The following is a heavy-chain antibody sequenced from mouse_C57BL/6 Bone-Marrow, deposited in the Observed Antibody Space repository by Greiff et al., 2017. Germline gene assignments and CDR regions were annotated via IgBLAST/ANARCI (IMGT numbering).Heavy chain of an antibody. CDR3: ARQGGLRRGYYAMDY. CDR2: ISSGGSYT. J-gene: IGHJ4*01. D-gene: IGHD2-4*01. V-gene: IGHV5-6*01. Sequence: EVQLVESGGDLVKPGGSLKLSCAASGFTFSSYGMSWVRQTPDKRLEWVATISSGGSYTYYPDSVKGRFTISRDNAKNTLYLQMSSLKSEDTAMYYCARQGGLRRGYYAMDYWGQGTSVTVSS. CDR1: GFTFSSYG.